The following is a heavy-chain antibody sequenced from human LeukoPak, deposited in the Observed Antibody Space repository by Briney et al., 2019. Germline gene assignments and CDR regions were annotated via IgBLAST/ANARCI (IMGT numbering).Heavy chain of an antibody. D-gene: IGHD3-22*01. CDR3: AKVDGSGNSIFDY. J-gene: IGHJ4*02. CDR1: LFTLKAYW. Sequence: VGSLRLSSAASLFTLKAYWMRCVREAPGKGVVWVLPLNPDGRTTNYADSVKSRFTISRDNAKNTLYLQMNSLRVEDKATYYCAKVDGSGNSIFDYWGQGTLVPVSS. V-gene: IGHV3-74*01. CDR2: LNPDGRTT.